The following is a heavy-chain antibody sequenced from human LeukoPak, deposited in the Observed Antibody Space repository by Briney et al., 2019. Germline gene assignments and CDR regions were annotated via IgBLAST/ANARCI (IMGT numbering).Heavy chain of an antibody. Sequence: SETLSLTCTVSGASITSFYWIWIRLPPGKGLEWVGHMYYSGTTKYNPSLKSRVTISVDTSKNQFSLRLSSVTAADTAVYFCARAGSIYGWFDYWGQGTLVTVSS. CDR2: MYYSGTT. D-gene: IGHD5-18*01. V-gene: IGHV4-59*13. J-gene: IGHJ4*02. CDR1: GASITSFY. CDR3: ARAGSIYGWFDY.